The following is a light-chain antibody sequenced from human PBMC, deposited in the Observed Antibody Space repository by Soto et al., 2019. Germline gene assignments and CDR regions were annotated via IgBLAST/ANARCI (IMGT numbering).Light chain of an antibody. J-gene: IGLJ1*01. CDR3: CSYTTSSTYV. CDR1: SSDVGGYPY. CDR2: EVI. V-gene: IGLV2-14*01. Sequence: QSVLTQPVSASGSPGQSITISCTGPSSDVGGYPYVSWYQQHPGKAPKLMIYEVINRPSGVSNRSSGSKSDNTASLTISGLHAEDEADYYCCSYTTSSTYVFGTWTKVNVL.